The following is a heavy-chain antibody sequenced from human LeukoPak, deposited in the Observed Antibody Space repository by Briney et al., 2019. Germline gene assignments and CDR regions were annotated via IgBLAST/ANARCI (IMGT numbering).Heavy chain of an antibody. CDR3: ARHPSGYYYKYFDY. Sequence: SETLSLTCSVSTASITNYYWSWVRQPAGKGLEWIGRVYSSGSTDYNPSLKSRVTISVDTSKNQFSLKLSSVTAADTAVYYCARHPSGYYYKYFDYWGQGTLVTVSS. J-gene: IGHJ4*02. CDR1: TASITNYY. CDR2: VYSSGST. D-gene: IGHD3-22*01. V-gene: IGHV4-4*07.